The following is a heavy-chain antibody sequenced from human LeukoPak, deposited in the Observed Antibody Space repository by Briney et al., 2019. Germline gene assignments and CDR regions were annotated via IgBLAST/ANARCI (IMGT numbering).Heavy chain of an antibody. CDR3: ARGSYYSGYYYYYYGMDV. V-gene: IGHV3-23*01. CDR1: GFTFSSYA. Sequence: GGSLRLSCAASGFTFSSYAMRWVRQAPGKGLEWVSAISGSGGSTYYADSVKGRFTISRDNSKNTLYLQMNSLRAEDTAVYYCARGSYYSGYYYYYYGMDVWGQGTTVTVSS. CDR2: ISGSGGST. D-gene: IGHD1-26*01. J-gene: IGHJ6*02.